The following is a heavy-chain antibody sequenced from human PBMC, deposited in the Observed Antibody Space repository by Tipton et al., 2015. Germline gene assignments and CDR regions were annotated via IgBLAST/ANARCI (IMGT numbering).Heavy chain of an antibody. D-gene: IGHD5-24*01. J-gene: IGHJ6*02. CDR2: ISYSGST. CDR1: GYSIRGGHY. V-gene: IGHV4-61*08. CDR3: ARDLEHGMDV. Sequence: GLVKPSETLSLTCTVSGYSIRGGHYWGWIRQSPGKGLEWIGYISYSGSTHYNPSLKRRVTISLDTSKNQFSLTLNSVTAADTAVYYCARDLEHGMDVWGQGTAVTVSS.